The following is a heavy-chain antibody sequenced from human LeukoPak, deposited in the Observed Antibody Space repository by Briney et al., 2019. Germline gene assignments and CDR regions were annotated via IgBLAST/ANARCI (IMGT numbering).Heavy chain of an antibody. CDR3: ARGYSYGPRMDV. Sequence: SETLSLTCAVYGGSFSGYYWSWIRQPPGKGLEWIGEINHSGSTNYNPSLKCRVTISVDTSKNQFSLKLSSVTAADTAVYYCARGYSYGPRMDVWGKGTTVTVSS. V-gene: IGHV4-34*01. D-gene: IGHD5-18*01. J-gene: IGHJ6*04. CDR1: GGSFSGYY. CDR2: INHSGST.